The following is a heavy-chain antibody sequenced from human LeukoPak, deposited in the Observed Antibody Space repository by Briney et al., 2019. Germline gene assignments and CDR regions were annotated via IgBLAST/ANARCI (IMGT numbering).Heavy chain of an antibody. V-gene: IGHV3-74*03. Sequence: GGSLRLSCAASGFTFSSYYMHWVRQAPGKGLVWVARINSDGSSTMYADSVKGRFTFSRDNAKNTLYLQMNSLRGEDAAVYYCAREPSRWIDYWGQGTLVTVSS. D-gene: IGHD6-13*01. CDR2: INSDGSST. CDR1: GFTFSSYY. CDR3: AREPSRWIDY. J-gene: IGHJ4*02.